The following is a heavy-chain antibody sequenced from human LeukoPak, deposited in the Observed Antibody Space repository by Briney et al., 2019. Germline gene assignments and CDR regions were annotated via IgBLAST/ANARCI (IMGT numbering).Heavy chain of an antibody. V-gene: IGHV1-46*01. Sequence: ASVKVSCKASGYTFTNYYMHWVRQAPGQGLEWMGIINPSGGSTSYAQKFQGRVTMTRDTSTSTVSMEMSSLRSEDTAAYYCAKSEVGAISWVHWGQGTLVIVSS. CDR2: INPSGGST. J-gene: IGHJ4*02. CDR1: GYTFTNYY. D-gene: IGHD1-26*01. CDR3: AKSEVGAISWVH.